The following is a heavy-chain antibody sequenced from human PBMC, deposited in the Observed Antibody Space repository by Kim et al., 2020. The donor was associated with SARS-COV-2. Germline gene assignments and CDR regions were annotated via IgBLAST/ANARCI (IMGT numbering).Heavy chain of an antibody. Sequence: SETLSLTCAVYGGSFSGYYWSWIRQPPGKGLEWIGEINHSGSTNYNPSLKSRVTISVDTSKNQFSLKLSSVTAADTAVYYCARRRVARTTFYMDVWGKGTTVTVSS. CDR3: ARRRVARTTFYMDV. CDR2: INHSGST. V-gene: IGHV4-34*01. CDR1: GGSFSGYY. J-gene: IGHJ6*03. D-gene: IGHD4-17*01.